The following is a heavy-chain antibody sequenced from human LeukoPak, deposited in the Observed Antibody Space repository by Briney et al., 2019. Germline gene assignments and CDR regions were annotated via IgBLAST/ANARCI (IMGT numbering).Heavy chain of an antibody. CDR3: ARARTGIAAAGTGLGYYYYMDV. J-gene: IGHJ6*03. Sequence: ASVKVSCKASGYTFTGYYMHWVRQAPGQGLEWMGWINPNSGGTNYAQKFQGRVTMTRDTSISTAYMELSRLRSDDTAVYYCARARTGIAAAGTGLGYYYYMDVWGKGTTVTVSS. D-gene: IGHD6-13*01. CDR1: GYTFTGYY. V-gene: IGHV1-2*02. CDR2: INPNSGGT.